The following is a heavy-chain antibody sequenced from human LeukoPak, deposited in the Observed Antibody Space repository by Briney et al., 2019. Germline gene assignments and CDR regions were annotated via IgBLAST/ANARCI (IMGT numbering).Heavy chain of an antibody. V-gene: IGHV4-59*01. D-gene: IGHD5-12*01. CDR3: ARFPIKYGGSTFFDY. Sequence: SETLSLTCTVSGDSINNYYWSWIRQPPGKGLEWIGYIYYSGSTNYNPSPKSRVTISVDTSKNQFSLKLSSVTAADTAVYYCARFPIKYGGSTFFDYWGQGTLVTVSS. J-gene: IGHJ4*02. CDR2: IYYSGST. CDR1: GDSINNYY.